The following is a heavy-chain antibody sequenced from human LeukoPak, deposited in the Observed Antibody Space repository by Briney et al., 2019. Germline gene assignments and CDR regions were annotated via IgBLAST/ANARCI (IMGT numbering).Heavy chain of an antibody. V-gene: IGHV3-7*01. CDR2: IKQDVGDE. CDR3: AREGDGFDI. CDR1: GFTFSRYR. Sequence: PGGSLRLSCVGSGFTFSRYRISWVRQAPGKGLEWVASIKQDVGDEYYGDSVKGRFIISRDNGKNSLFLQMNSLRAEDTAVYYCAREGDGFDIWGQGTMVTVYS. J-gene: IGHJ3*02.